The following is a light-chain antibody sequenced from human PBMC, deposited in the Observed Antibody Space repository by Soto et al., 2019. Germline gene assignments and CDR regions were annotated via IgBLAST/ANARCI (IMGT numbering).Light chain of an antibody. V-gene: IGKV3-20*01. J-gene: IGKJ1*01. CDR2: GAS. Sequence: EIVMTQSPATLSVSPGESATLSCRASQSVSSNLAWHQQKPGQAPRILIYGASSRATGIPDRFSGSGSGTDFTLTISRLEPEDFAVYYCQQYGSSPRGFGQGTKVDIK. CDR3: QQYGSSPRG. CDR1: QSVSSN.